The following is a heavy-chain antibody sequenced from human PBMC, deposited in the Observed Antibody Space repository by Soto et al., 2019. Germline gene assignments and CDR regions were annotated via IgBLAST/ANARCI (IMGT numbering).Heavy chain of an antibody. V-gene: IGHV1-69*13. J-gene: IGHJ6*02. CDR1: GGTFSSYA. Sequence: GASVKVSCKASGGTFSSYAISWVRQAPGQGLEWMGGIIPIFGTANYAQKFQGRVTITADESTSTAYMELSSLRSEDTAVYYCARAPRKGKTSPILRFLELDGMDVWGQGNPGHRLL. CDR2: IIPIFGTA. CDR3: ARAPRKGKTSPILRFLELDGMDV. D-gene: IGHD3-3*01.